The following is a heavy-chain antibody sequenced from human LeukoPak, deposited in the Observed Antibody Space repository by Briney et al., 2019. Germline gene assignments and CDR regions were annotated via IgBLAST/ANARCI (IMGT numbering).Heavy chain of an antibody. CDR1: GFTFGSYA. CDR2: ISYDGSNK. V-gene: IGHV3-30-3*01. J-gene: IGHJ4*02. Sequence: GGSLRLSCAASGFTFGSYAMHWVRQAPGKGLEWVAVISYDGSNKYYADSVKGRFTISRDNSKNTLYLQMNSLRAEDTAVYYCARDPDYGDYNLGYWGQGTLVTVSS. D-gene: IGHD4-17*01. CDR3: ARDPDYGDYNLGY.